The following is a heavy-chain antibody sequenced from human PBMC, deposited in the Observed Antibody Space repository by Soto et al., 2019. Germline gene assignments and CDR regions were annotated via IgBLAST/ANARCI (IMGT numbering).Heavy chain of an antibody. D-gene: IGHD6-19*01. J-gene: IGHJ4*02. V-gene: IGHV3-30*18. CDR2: ISYDGSNK. Sequence: PGGSLRLSCAGSGFTFSSYGMHWVRQAPGKGLQWVAVISYDGSNKYYADSVKGRFTISRDNSKNTLFLQMNSLRAEDTAVYYCAKAHYSGYYFDYWGQGALVTVSS. CDR1: GFTFSSYG. CDR3: AKAHYSGYYFDY.